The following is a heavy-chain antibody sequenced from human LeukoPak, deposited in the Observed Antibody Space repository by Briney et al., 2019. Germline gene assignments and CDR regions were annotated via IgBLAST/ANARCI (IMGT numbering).Heavy chain of an antibody. V-gene: IGHV4-34*01. D-gene: IGHD2-15*01. Sequence: SETLSLTCAVYGGSFSGYYWSWIRQPPGKGLEWIGEINRSGSTNYNPSLKSRVTISVDTSKNQFSLKLSSVTAADTAVYYCARARGVVVSYYYYGMDVWGQGTTVTVSS. CDR3: ARARGVVVSYYYYGMDV. J-gene: IGHJ6*02. CDR2: INRSGST. CDR1: GGSFSGYY.